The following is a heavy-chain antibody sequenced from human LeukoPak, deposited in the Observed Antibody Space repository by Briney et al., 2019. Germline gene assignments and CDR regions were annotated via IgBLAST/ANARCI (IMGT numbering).Heavy chain of an antibody. V-gene: IGHV4-34*01. CDR3: ARYSPYYYDSSGYYGFDY. CDR1: GGSFSGYY. J-gene: IGHJ4*02. CDR2: INHSGST. D-gene: IGHD3-22*01. Sequence: SETLSLTCAVYGGSFSGYYWSWIRQPPGKGLEWIGEINHSGSTNYNPSLKSRVTISVDTSKNQFSLKLSSVTAADTAVYYCARYSPYYYDSSGYYGFDYWGQGTLVTASS.